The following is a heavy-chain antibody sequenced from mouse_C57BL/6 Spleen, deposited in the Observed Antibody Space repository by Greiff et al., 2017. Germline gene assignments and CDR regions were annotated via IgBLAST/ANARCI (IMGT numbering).Heavy chain of an antibody. CDR3: ARRGDYYGSRPWYFDV. CDR1: GYTFTSYW. CDR2: IYPGSGST. J-gene: IGHJ1*03. Sequence: QVQLQQPGAELVKPGASVKMSCKASGYTFTSYWITWVKQRPGQGLEWIGDIYPGSGSTNYNEKFKSKATLTVDTSSSTAYMQLSSLTSEDSAVYYCARRGDYYGSRPWYFDVWGTGTTVTVSS. V-gene: IGHV1-55*01. D-gene: IGHD1-1*01.